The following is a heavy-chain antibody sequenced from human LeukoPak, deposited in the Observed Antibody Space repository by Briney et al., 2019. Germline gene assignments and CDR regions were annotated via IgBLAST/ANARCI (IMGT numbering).Heavy chain of an antibody. CDR3: ARGVRGNCRSTSCYVLYYYFFMDV. V-gene: IGHV3-30*09. CDR1: GIGLSNHA. CDR2: ISYDGYKK. D-gene: IGHD2-2*01. J-gene: IGHJ6*03. Sequence: GGSLRLSCEGSGIGLSNHAVHWVRQAPGKGLEWLGLISYDGYKKYYADSVRGRFAISRDIFSDTVKLEINNVNVDATGVYYCARGVRGNCRSTSCYVLYYYFFMDVWGEGTSVTVSS.